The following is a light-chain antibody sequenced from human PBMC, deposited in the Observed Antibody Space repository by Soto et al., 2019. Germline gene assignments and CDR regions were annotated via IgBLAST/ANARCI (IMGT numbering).Light chain of an antibody. Sequence: SYALTQPPSVSVAPGQTARITCGGNNIGSKSVHWYQQKPGQAPVLVVYVDSDRPSGIPERFSGSNSGNTATLTISRVEAGDEADYYCQVWDSSSDHVFGTGTKVTVL. CDR2: VDS. CDR3: QVWDSSSDHV. CDR1: NIGSKS. V-gene: IGLV3-21*02. J-gene: IGLJ1*01.